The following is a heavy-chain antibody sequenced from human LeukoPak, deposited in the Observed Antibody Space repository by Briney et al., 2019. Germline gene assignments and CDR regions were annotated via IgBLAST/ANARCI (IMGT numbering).Heavy chain of an antibody. CDR3: ARVVKYYDILTGYQRAGMDV. J-gene: IGHJ6*02. D-gene: IGHD3-9*01. CDR2: IYHSGST. V-gene: IGHV4-4*02. CDR1: GGSISSSNW. Sequence: SGTLSLTCAVSGGSISSSNWWSWVRQPPGKGLEWIGEIYHSGSTNYNPSLKSRVTISVDKSKNQFSLKLSSVTAADTAVYYCARVVKYYDILTGYQRAGMDVWGQGTTVTVSS.